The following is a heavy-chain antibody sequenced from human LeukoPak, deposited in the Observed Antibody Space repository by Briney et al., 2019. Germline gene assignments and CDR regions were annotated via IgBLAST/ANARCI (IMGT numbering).Heavy chain of an antibody. CDR2: INPNSGGT. CDR1: GYTFTAYY. Sequence: GASVKVSCKASGYTFTAYYIHWVRQAPGQGLEWMGWINPNSGGTTYPQKLQGRVTMTRDTSISTVYMELSSLRSEDTAVYYCARGTYYYGSGSYYSGNWFDPWGQGTLVTVSS. D-gene: IGHD3-10*01. V-gene: IGHV1-2*02. J-gene: IGHJ5*02. CDR3: ARGTYYYGSGSYYSGNWFDP.